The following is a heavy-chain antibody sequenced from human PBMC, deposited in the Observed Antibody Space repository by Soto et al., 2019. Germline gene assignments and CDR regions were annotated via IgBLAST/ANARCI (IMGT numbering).Heavy chain of an antibody. CDR2: INPNSGGT. CDR1: GYTFTGYY. CDR3: ARAFFYGYSGYDFDY. D-gene: IGHD5-12*01. J-gene: IGHJ4*02. V-gene: IGHV1-2*02. Sequence: ASVKVSCKASGYTFTGYYMHWVRQAPGQGLEWMGWINPNSGGTNYAQKFQGRVTMTRDTSISTAYMELSRLRSDDTAVYYCARAFFYGYSGYDFDYWGQGTLVTVSS.